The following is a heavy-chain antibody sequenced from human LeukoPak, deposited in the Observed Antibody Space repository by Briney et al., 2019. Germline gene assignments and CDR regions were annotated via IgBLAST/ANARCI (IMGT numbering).Heavy chain of an antibody. CDR2: IKSKTHGGTT. Sequence: LGGSLRLSCAASGFSFKNVWMSWVRQAPGKGLEWVGRIKSKTHGGTTDYAAAVKGRFTISRDDSKSTLYLQMNSLKTEDTALYYCTTWNYDILTGYSIRGQGTLVTVS. J-gene: IGHJ4*02. CDR3: TTWNYDILTGYSI. CDR1: GFSFKNVW. V-gene: IGHV3-15*01. D-gene: IGHD3-9*01.